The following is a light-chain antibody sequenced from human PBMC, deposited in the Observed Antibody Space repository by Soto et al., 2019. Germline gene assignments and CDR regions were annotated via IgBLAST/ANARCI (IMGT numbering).Light chain of an antibody. J-gene: IGKJ4*01. Sequence: EIVLTQSPATLSLSPGERATLSCEASQTITSSYLAWYQHKPGLAPSLLIYAASSSATGIPGRFTGSGSGTDFALTIRRLEREDFAGYYCQQYGSSPLTFGGGTKVEI. V-gene: IGKV3D-20*01. CDR2: AAS. CDR3: QQYGSSPLT. CDR1: QTITSSY.